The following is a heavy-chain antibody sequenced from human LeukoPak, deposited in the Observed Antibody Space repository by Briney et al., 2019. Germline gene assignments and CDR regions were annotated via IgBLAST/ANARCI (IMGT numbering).Heavy chain of an antibody. J-gene: IGHJ1*01. V-gene: IGHV3-30*03. CDR3: ASRGEYTSEYFQH. CDR2: MSFDGSKK. Sequence: GGSLRLSCAASGFTFSSYGMHWVRQAPGKGLEWVAVMSFDGSKKYYADSVKGRFTISRDNSKDTVYLQMNSLRAEDTAVYYCASRGEYTSEYFQHWGQGTLVTVSS. D-gene: IGHD3-16*01. CDR1: GFTFSSYG.